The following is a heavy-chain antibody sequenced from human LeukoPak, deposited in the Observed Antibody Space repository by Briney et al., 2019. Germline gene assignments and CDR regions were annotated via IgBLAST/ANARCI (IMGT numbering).Heavy chain of an antibody. CDR1: GGSFSGYY. J-gene: IGHJ4*02. Sequence: SETLSLTCAVYGGSFSGYYWSWIRQPPGKGLEWIGEINHSGSTNYNPSLKSRVTISVETSENQFSLKLSSVTAADTAVYYCAGVTVATGGYWGQGTLVTVSS. CDR3: AGVTVATGGY. D-gene: IGHD5-12*01. V-gene: IGHV4-34*01. CDR2: INHSGST.